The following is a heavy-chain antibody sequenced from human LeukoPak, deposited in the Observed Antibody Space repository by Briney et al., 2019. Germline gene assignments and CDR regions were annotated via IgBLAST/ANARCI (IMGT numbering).Heavy chain of an antibody. J-gene: IGHJ4*02. CDR1: GFTFSSYW. CDR2: VKQDGSEK. V-gene: IGHV3-7*03. D-gene: IGHD4-17*01. Sequence: GGSLRLSCAASGFTFSSYWMSWVRQAPGKGLERVANVKQDGSEKYYVDSVKGRFTISRDNAKNSLYLQMNSLRAEDTAVYFCARGQTTMTNWGQGTLVTVSS. CDR3: ARGQTTMTN.